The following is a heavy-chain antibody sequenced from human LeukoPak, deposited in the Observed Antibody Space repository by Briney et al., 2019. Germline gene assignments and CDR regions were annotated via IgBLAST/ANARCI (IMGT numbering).Heavy chain of an antibody. CDR2: IWYDGSNK. V-gene: IGHV3-33*01. D-gene: IGHD6-13*01. CDR1: GFTFRSHG. CDR3: ARDGQQLAPYGMDV. Sequence: PGGSLRLSCAASGFTFRSHGIHWVRQAPGKGLEWVAFIWYDGSNKDYADSVKGRFTISRDNSKNTLYLQMNSLRVEDTAVYYCARDGQQLAPYGMDVCGQGTTVTVSS. J-gene: IGHJ6*02.